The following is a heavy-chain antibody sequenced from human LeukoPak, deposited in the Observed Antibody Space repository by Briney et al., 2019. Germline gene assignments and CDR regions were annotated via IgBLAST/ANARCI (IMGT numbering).Heavy chain of an antibody. J-gene: IGHJ4*02. CDR3: ARGIPIPATHPTDY. CDR2: IWYDGSHK. CDR1: GFTFTSYG. Sequence: GGSLRLSCAASGFTFTSYGMHWVRQAPGKGLEWVGMIWYDGSHKKYADSVEGRFSISRDTSKNTLYLQMNSLRADDTAVYYCARGIPIPATHPTDYWGQGSLVTVSS. V-gene: IGHV3-33*03. D-gene: IGHD2-21*01.